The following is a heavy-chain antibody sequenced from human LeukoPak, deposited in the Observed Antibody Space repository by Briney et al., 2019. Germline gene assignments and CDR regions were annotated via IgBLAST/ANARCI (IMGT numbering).Heavy chain of an antibody. V-gene: IGHV3-30-3*01. J-gene: IGHJ5*02. Sequence: GGSLRLSCAASGFTFSSYAMHWVRQAPGKGLEWVAVISYDGSNKYYADSVKGRFTISRDNSKNTLYLQMNSLRDEDTAVYYCARGGGIAAASGWFDPWGQGTLVTVSS. CDR1: GFTFSSYA. CDR2: ISYDGSNK. CDR3: ARGGGIAAASGWFDP. D-gene: IGHD6-13*01.